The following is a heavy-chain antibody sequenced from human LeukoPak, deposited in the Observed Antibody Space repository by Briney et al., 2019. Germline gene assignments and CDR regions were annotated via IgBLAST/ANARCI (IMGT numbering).Heavy chain of an antibody. J-gene: IGHJ4*02. Sequence: PGGSLRLSCAASGFTFSSYSMNWVRQAPGKGLEWVSSISSSSSYIYYADSVKGRFTISRDNAKNSLYLQMNSLRAEDTAVYYCARGNGAYCGGDCEGQGSYWGQGTLVTVSS. CDR2: ISSSSSYI. CDR1: GFTFSSYS. CDR3: ARGNGAYCGGDCEGQGSY. V-gene: IGHV3-21*01. D-gene: IGHD2-21*02.